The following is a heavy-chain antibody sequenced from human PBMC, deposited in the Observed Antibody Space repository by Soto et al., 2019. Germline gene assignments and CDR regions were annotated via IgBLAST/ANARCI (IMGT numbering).Heavy chain of an antibody. D-gene: IGHD6-13*01. Sequence: QVQLVQSGAEVKKPGASVKVSCKASGYTFTSYAMHWVRQAPGQRLEWMGWINAGNGNTKYSQKFQGRVTSTRDTSASTAYMELSSLRYEDTAVYYCARDLGPYSSRWYDRLDYYYYGMDVWGKGTTVTVSS. CDR3: ARDLGPYSSRWYDRLDYYYYGMDV. J-gene: IGHJ6*04. CDR1: GYTFTSYA. V-gene: IGHV1-3*01. CDR2: INAGNGNT.